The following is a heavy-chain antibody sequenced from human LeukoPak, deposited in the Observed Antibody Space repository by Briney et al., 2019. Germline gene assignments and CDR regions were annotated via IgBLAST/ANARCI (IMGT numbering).Heavy chain of an antibody. CDR2: IKQDGSEK. D-gene: IGHD1/OR15-1a*01. CDR3: ATAGTFYYFGMDA. CDR1: GLTFGSYW. J-gene: IGHJ6*02. V-gene: IGHV3-7*01. Sequence: GGSLRLSCAASGLTFGSYWMNWVRQAPGKGLEWLANIKQDGSEKYYVDSVKGRFSISRDNAKNSLYLQMNSLRAEDTAVYYCATAGTFYYFGMDAWGQGTTVTVSS.